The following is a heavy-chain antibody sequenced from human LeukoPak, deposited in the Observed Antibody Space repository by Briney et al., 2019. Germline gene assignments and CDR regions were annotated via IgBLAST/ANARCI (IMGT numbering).Heavy chain of an antibody. Sequence: GGSLRLSCAASGFTFSSYEMNWVRQAPGKGLEWVSYISSSGSTIYYADSVKGRFTISRDNANNSLYLQMNSLRAEDTAVYYCAREDCSGGSCYPDYYYYYGMDVWGKGTTVTVSS. J-gene: IGHJ6*04. CDR1: GFTFSSYE. D-gene: IGHD2-15*01. V-gene: IGHV3-48*03. CDR2: ISSSGSTI. CDR3: AREDCSGGSCYPDYYYYYGMDV.